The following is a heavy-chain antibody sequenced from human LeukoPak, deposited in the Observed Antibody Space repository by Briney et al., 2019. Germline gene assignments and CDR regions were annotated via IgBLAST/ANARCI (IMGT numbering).Heavy chain of an antibody. CDR1: GGSISSYY. CDR2: IYYSGST. D-gene: IGHD3-22*01. V-gene: IGHV4-59*01. Sequence: PSETLSLTCTVSGGSISSYYWSWIRQPPGKGLDWIGYIYYSGSTNYNPSLNSRVTISVDTSKNQFSLKLSSVTAADTAGYYFAREGYYDSTGYYLDYWGQATMVTVCS. CDR3: AREGYYDSTGYYLDY. J-gene: IGHJ4*02.